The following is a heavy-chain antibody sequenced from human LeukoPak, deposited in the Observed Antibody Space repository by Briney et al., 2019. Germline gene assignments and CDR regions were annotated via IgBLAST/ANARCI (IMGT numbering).Heavy chain of an antibody. J-gene: IGHJ4*02. CDR3: ARNSGGTYHFDY. CDR2: ISGSTTDT. D-gene: IGHD1-14*01. CDR1: GFTFSFYA. V-gene: IGHV3-23*01. Sequence: PGGSLRLSCAASGFTFSFYAMGWVRQAPGKGLEWVSAISGSTTDTYYADSVKGRFTISRDNSKNTLYLQMNSPRAEDTAVYYCARNSGGTYHFDYWGQGTLVTVSS.